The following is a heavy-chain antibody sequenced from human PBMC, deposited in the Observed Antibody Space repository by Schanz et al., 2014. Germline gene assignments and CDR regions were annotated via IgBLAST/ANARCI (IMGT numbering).Heavy chain of an antibody. Sequence: EVQLVASGGGLVQPGGSLRLSCAASGFAVDNYYMSCVRQAPGRGLEWVSIIFTDGRTYYADSVKGRFTSSRDSSKNTLFLQMNSLRTEDTAVYYCARLDPYCRSGTCSRAFDFWGHGTLVTVSS. V-gene: IGHV3-66*02. D-gene: IGHD2-15*01. CDR3: ARLDPYCRSGTCSRAFDF. CDR1: GFAVDNYY. CDR2: IFTDGRT. J-gene: IGHJ4*01.